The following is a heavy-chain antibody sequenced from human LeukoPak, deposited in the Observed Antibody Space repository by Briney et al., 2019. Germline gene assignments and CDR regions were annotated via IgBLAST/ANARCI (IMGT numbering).Heavy chain of an antibody. J-gene: IGHJ4*02. CDR1: GFSLSTSGMC. CDR3: ARSQGIAVAGAFDY. V-gene: IGHV2-70*01. Sequence: SGPALVKHTQTLTLTCTFSGFSLSTSGMCVSWIRQPPGKALEWLALIDWDDDKYYSTSLKTRLTISKDTSKNQVVLTMTNMDPVDTATYYCARSQGIAVAGAFDYWGQGTLVTVSS. D-gene: IGHD6-19*01. CDR2: IDWDDDK.